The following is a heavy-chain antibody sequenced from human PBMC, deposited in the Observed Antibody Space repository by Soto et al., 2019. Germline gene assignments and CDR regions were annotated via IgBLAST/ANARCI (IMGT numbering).Heavy chain of an antibody. D-gene: IGHD2-15*01. Sequence: GGSLRLSCAASGFTFSSYSMNWVRQAPGKGLEWVSSISSSSSYIYYADSVKGRFTISRDNAKNSLYLQMNSLRAEDTAVYYCARDLDSSGGTDICSWGQRTPVDVAS. J-gene: IGHJ1*01. CDR3: ARDLDSSGGTDICS. V-gene: IGHV3-21*01. CDR2: ISSSSSYI. CDR1: GFTFSSYS.